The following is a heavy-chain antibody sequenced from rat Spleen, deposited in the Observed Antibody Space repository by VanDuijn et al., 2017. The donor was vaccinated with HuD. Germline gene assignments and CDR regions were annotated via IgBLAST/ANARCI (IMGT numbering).Heavy chain of an antibody. V-gene: IGHV5-29*01. J-gene: IGHJ2*01. CDR2: ITFDGSST. Sequence: EVQLVESDGGLVQPGRSLKLSCAASGFTFSDYYMAWVRQAPTKGLEWVATITFDGSSTYYRDSVKGRFTISRDNAKSTLYLQMNSLRSEDTATYYCARRSAAFDYWGQGVMVSVSS. CDR1: GFTFSDYY. CDR3: ARRSAAFDY. D-gene: IGHD1-2*01.